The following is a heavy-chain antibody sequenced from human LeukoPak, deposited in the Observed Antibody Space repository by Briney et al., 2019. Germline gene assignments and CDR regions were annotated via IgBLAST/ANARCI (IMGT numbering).Heavy chain of an antibody. CDR1: GFTLSSYW. J-gene: IGHJ4*02. CDR2: IKQDGSEK. Sequence: PGGALRLSCATSGFTLSSYWMSWVRQAPGKGLEWVANIKQDGSEKYYVDSVKGRITISRDNAKNSLYLQRNSMRAEETAVCECASHPRGVYWGQGALGTVSS. V-gene: IGHV3-7*01. D-gene: IGHD5-24*01. CDR3: ASHPRGVY.